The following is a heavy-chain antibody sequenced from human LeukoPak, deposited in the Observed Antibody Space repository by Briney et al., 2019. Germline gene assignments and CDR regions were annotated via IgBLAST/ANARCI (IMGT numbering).Heavy chain of an antibody. Sequence: GESLKISCKGSGYNFTNYWIGWVRQMPGKGLEWVGIIYPGDSDTRYSPSFQGQVTISADQSISTAYLQWSSLKASDTAIFYCARHYCSSASCFEGYYYYMDVWGKGTTVTVSS. D-gene: IGHD2-2*01. V-gene: IGHV5-51*01. J-gene: IGHJ6*03. CDR1: GYNFTNYW. CDR3: ARHYCSSASCFEGYYYYMDV. CDR2: IYPGDSDT.